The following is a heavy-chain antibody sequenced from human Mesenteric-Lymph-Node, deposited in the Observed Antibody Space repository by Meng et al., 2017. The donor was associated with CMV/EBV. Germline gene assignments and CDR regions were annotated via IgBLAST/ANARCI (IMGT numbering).Heavy chain of an antibody. CDR2: IQEDGSNK. CDR1: KFTFSNSW. J-gene: IGHJ3*02. CDR3: ARAFEGKGAFDI. Sequence: CVASKFTFSNSWMSWVRQAPGKGLEWVANIQEDGSNKYYVDSVKGRFIISRDNAKNSLYLQMNSLGAEDTAVYYCARAFEGKGAFDIWGQGTMVTVSS. D-gene: IGHD3-10*01. V-gene: IGHV3-7*04.